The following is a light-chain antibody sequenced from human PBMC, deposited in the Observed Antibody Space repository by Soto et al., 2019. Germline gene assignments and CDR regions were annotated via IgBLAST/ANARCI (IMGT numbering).Light chain of an antibody. Sequence: DIQMTQSPSTLSASVGDRVTITCRATQSISNSLAWYQQKPGKAPNLLIYKASSLETGVPSRFSGSGSGTEFTLTITSLQPDDSATYYFQQYASFWTFGQGTKLEIK. J-gene: IGKJ1*01. CDR1: QSISNS. CDR3: QQYASFWT. V-gene: IGKV1-5*03. CDR2: KAS.